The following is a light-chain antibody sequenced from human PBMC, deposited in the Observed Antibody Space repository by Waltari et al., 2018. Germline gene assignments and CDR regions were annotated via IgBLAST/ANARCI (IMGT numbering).Light chain of an antibody. Sequence: DVQMTQSPSSLSASVGDRVTITCRASRDIGLYLSWFQQKPGNAPRSLIYTASSFQSGAPSTFSGSGSGTEFTLTISSLQPEDFATYYCLQYYSYPATFGPGTKVDF. J-gene: IGKJ3*01. CDR1: RDIGLY. CDR3: LQYYSYPAT. V-gene: IGKV1-16*01. CDR2: TAS.